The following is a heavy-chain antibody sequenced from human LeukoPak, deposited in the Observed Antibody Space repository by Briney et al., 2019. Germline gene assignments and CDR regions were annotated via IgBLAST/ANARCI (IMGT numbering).Heavy chain of an antibody. CDR3: ARQTGYCSEGTCYFNI. Sequence: PGGSLRLSCAASGFTFSTYTMYWVRHPPGKRLEWVSIIGNNGGGIHYADSVKGRFTISRVNSKNTLFLQMNRLRAEDTAVYHCARQTGYCSEGTCYFNIWGQGTLVTVSS. CDR2: IGNNGGGI. V-gene: IGHV3-23*01. CDR1: GFTFSTYT. D-gene: IGHD2-15*01. J-gene: IGHJ4*02.